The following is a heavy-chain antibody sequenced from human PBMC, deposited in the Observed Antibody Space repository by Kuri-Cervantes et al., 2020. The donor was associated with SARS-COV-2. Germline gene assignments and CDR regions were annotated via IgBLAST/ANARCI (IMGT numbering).Heavy chain of an antibody. Sequence: ETLSLTCAASGFTFSSYWMSWVRQAPGKGLEWVANIKQDGSEKYYVDSVKGRFTISRDNAKNSLYLQMNSLRAEDMALYYYAKGIAAAGVGAFDIWGQGTMVTVSS. V-gene: IGHV3-7*03. CDR1: GFTFSSYW. CDR3: AKGIAAAGVGAFDI. D-gene: IGHD6-13*01. J-gene: IGHJ3*02. CDR2: IKQDGSEK.